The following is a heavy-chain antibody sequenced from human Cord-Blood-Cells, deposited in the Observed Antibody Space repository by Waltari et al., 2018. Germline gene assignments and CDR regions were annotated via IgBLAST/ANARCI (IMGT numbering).Heavy chain of an antibody. V-gene: IGHV3-7*01. J-gene: IGHJ4*02. CDR3: ARDEGTDSSSCQALGY. CDR2: IKQDGSEK. Sequence: EVQLVESGGGLVQPGGSLRLSCAASGFTFSSYWMSWVRQAPGKGVEWVANIKQDGSEKYYVDSVKGRFTISRDNAKNSLYLQMNSLRAEDTAVYYCARDEGTDSSSCQALGYWGQGTLVTVSS. CDR1: GFTFSSYW. D-gene: IGHD6-13*01.